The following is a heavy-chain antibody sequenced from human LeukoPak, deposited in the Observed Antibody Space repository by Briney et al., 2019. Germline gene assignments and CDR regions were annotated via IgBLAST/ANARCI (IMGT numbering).Heavy chain of an antibody. CDR3: ARDRPHFGVALDAFDI. Sequence: SETLSLTCTVSGGSISSSSYYWGWIRQPPGKGLEWIGSIYYSGSTYYNPSLKSRVTMSVDTSKNQFSLKLSSVTAADTAVYYCARDRPHFGVALDAFDIWGQGTMVTVSS. CDR2: IYYSGST. J-gene: IGHJ3*02. CDR1: GGSISSSSYY. V-gene: IGHV4-39*07. D-gene: IGHD3-3*01.